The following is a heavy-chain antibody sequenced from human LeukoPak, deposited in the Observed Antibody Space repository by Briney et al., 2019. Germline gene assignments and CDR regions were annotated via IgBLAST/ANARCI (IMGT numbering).Heavy chain of an antibody. CDR1: GGSISSINW. J-gene: IGHJ6*02. CDR3: ARAAGILEWLLPSTGNYYYGMDV. D-gene: IGHD3-3*01. CDR2: IYHSGST. Sequence: PSETLSLTCAVSGGSISSINWWSWVRQPPGKGLEWIGEIYHSGSTNYNPSLKSRVTISVDKSKNQFSLKLSSVTAADTAVYYCARAAGILEWLLPSTGNYYYGMDVRGQGTTVTVSS. V-gene: IGHV4-4*02.